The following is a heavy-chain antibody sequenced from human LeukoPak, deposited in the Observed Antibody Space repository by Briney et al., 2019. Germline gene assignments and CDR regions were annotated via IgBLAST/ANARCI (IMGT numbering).Heavy chain of an antibody. D-gene: IGHD2-2*01. Sequence: GGSLRLSCAASGFTFSNAWMSWVRQAPGKGLEWVGRIKSKTDGGTTDYAAPVKGRFTISRDDSKNTLYLQMNSLKTEDTAVYYCTTDLVPGSLYYYYMDVWGKGTTVTVSS. CDR1: GFTFSNAW. CDR3: TTDLVPGSLYYYYMDV. V-gene: IGHV3-15*01. CDR2: IKSKTDGGTT. J-gene: IGHJ6*03.